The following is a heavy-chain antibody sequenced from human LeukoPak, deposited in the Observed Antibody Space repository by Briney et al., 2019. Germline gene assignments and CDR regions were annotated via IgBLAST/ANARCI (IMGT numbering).Heavy chain of an antibody. Sequence: GGSLRLSCAASGFTFSSYSMNWVRQAPGKGLEWVSSISSSSSYIYYADSVKGRFTISRDNAKNSLYLQMNSLRAEDTAVYYCARVGDSSGYYSFDYWGQGTLVTVS. CDR2: ISSSSSYI. J-gene: IGHJ4*02. CDR3: ARVGDSSGYYSFDY. V-gene: IGHV3-21*01. CDR1: GFTFSSYS. D-gene: IGHD3-22*01.